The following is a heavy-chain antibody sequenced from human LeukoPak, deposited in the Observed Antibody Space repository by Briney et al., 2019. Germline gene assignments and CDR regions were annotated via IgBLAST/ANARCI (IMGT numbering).Heavy chain of an antibody. Sequence: PSETLSLTCTVSGGSVSSGSYYWSWIRQPPGKGLERIGYIYYSGSTNYNPSLKSRVTISVDTSKNQFSLKLSSVTAADTAVYYCAREASWYYPSGDAFDIWGQGTMVTVSS. CDR3: AREASWYYPSGDAFDI. V-gene: IGHV4-61*01. CDR1: GGSVSSGSYY. J-gene: IGHJ3*02. CDR2: IYYSGST. D-gene: IGHD6-13*01.